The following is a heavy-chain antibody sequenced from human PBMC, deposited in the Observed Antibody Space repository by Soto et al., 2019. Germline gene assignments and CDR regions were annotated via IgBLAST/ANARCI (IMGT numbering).Heavy chain of an antibody. CDR1: GFTVSNNY. CDR2: IYSGGYT. J-gene: IGHJ4*02. V-gene: IGHV3-53*01. Sequence: EVQLVESGGGLIQPGGSLRLSCAVSGFTVSNNYMSWVRQAPGKGLEGVSVIYSGGYTAYGDSVKGRFTISRDNSKNPLELKTKSLTAGNPGGFCGGPPPGGGGYGGQGTLVTVSS. D-gene: IGHD3-3*01. CDR3: GPPPGGGGY.